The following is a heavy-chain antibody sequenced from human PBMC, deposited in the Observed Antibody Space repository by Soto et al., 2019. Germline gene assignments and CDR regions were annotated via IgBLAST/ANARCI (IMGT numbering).Heavy chain of an antibody. J-gene: IGHJ4*02. CDR1: GVSISSHEW. V-gene: IGHV4-4*02. D-gene: IGHD2-2*01. Sequence: QVQLEESGPGLVKPSGTLSLTCAVSGVSISSHEWWTWVRQPPGKGLEWIGESHQSGNTHYNSSLDSRVTISVDKSKNLFSLNLTSVTVADTAIYYCATRDANKCYWGRGTLVTVSS. CDR3: ATRDANKCY. CDR2: SHQSGNT.